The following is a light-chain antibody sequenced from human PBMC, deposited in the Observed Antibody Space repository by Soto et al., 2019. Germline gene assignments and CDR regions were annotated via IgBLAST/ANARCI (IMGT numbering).Light chain of an antibody. CDR1: NIGSKS. V-gene: IGLV3-21*04. Sequence: SSELTQPPSVSVAPGKTARITCGGNNIGSKSVHWYQQKPGQAPVLVIYYDSDRPSGIPERFSGSNSGNTATLTISRVEAGDESDYYCQVWDSSMGVFGGGTKLTVL. CDR3: QVWDSSMGV. CDR2: YDS. J-gene: IGLJ3*02.